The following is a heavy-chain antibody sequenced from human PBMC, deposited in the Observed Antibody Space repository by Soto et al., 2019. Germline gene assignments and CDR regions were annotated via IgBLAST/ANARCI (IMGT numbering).Heavy chain of an antibody. CDR3: ARDSTPDIVLMVYASY. Sequence: GGSLRLSCAASGFTFSSYSMNWVRQAPGKGLEWVSSISSSSSYIYYADSVKGRFTISRDNAKNSLYLQMNSLRAEDTAVYYCARDSTPDIVLMVYASYWGQGTLVTVSS. J-gene: IGHJ4*02. CDR1: GFTFSSYS. V-gene: IGHV3-21*01. CDR2: ISSSSSYI. D-gene: IGHD2-8*01.